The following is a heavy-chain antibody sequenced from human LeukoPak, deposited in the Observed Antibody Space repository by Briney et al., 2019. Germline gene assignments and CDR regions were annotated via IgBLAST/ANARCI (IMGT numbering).Heavy chain of an antibody. CDR3: ARYSSGSCYDY. Sequence: GGSLRLSCAASGFTFTTYAMHWVRQAPGRGLEYVSAISTDGGGTYYANSVKGRFTISRGNSKNTLYLQMGSLRVEDMAVYYCARYSSGSCYDYWGQGTLVTVSS. CDR2: ISTDGGGT. CDR1: GFTFTTYA. D-gene: IGHD6-13*01. V-gene: IGHV3-64*01. J-gene: IGHJ4*02.